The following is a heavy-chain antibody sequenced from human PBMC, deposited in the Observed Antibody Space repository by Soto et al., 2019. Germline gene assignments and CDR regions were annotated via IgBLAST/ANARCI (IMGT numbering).Heavy chain of an antibody. CDR2: IYYSGST. V-gene: IGHV4-59*01. J-gene: IGHJ6*03. D-gene: IGHD3-10*01. Sequence: QVQLQESGPGLVKPSETLSLTCTVSGGSISSYYWSWIRQPPGKGLEWIGYIYYSGSTNYNPSLKSRVTISVDTSKNQFSLKLSSVTAADTAVYYCASSITMVRGVIYYMDVWGKGTTVTVSS. CDR1: GGSISSYY. CDR3: ASSITMVRGVIYYMDV.